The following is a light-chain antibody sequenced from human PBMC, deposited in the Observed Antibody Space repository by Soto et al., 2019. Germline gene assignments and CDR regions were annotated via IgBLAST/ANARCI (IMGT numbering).Light chain of an antibody. CDR3: QQYGSSPPYT. CDR2: AAS. CDR1: RSFASSY. Sequence: EIVLTQSPGTLSLSPGERATLSCRASRSFASSYLGWYQQEPGQAPRLLIYAASSRATGIPDRFSGSGSGTDFTLTISRLEPEDSAVYYCQQYGSSPPYTFGQGTKLEI. J-gene: IGKJ2*01. V-gene: IGKV3-20*01.